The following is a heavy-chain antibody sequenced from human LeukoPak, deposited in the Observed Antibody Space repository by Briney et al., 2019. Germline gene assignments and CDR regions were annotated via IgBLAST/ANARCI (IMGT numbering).Heavy chain of an antibody. CDR3: ARVPPLEYYFDY. CDR1: GFTFSSYA. Sequence: GGSLRLSCAASGFTFSSYAMHWVRQAPGKGLEWVAVISYDGSNKYYADSVKGRFTISRDNAKNSLYLQMNSLRAEDTAVYYCARVPPLEYYFDYWGQGTLVTVSS. CDR2: ISYDGSNK. V-gene: IGHV3-30*04. J-gene: IGHJ4*02. D-gene: IGHD1-1*01.